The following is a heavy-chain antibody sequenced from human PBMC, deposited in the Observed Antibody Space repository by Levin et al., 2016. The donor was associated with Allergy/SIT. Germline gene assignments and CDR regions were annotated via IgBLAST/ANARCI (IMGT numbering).Heavy chain of an antibody. CDR2: IYPGDSDT. CDR1: GYSFTSYW. V-gene: IGHV5-51*01. D-gene: IGHD2-15*01. Sequence: KVSCKGSGYSFTSYWIAWVRQMPGKGLEWMGIIYPGDSDTRYSPSFQGQVTISADKSISTAYLQWSSLKASDTAIYYCAKLAGTLVVAASLVHFDYWGQGTLVTVSS. CDR3: AKLAGTLVVAASLVHFDY. J-gene: IGHJ4*02.